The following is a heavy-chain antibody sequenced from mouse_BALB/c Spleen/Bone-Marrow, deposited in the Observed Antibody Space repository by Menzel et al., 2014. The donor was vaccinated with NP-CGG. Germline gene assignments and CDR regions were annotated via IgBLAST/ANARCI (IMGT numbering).Heavy chain of an antibody. Sequence: QVQLQQSGAELARPGASVKLSCKASGYTFTSYWMQWVKQRPGQGLEWIGAIYPGDGDTGYTQKFKGKATLTADKSSTTAYMQLGSLTSEDSAVYYCARNFPFDYWGQGTTLTVSS. J-gene: IGHJ2*01. CDR3: ARNFPFDY. CDR1: GYTFTSYW. CDR2: IYPGDGDT. V-gene: IGHV1-87*01.